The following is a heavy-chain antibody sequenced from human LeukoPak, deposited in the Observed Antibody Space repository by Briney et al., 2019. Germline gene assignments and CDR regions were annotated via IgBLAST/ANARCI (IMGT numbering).Heavy chain of an antibody. CDR2: INPNSGGT. CDR1: GYTFTGYY. V-gene: IGHV1-2*06. CDR3: ASQGPRDTAMSNWSDP. J-gene: IGHJ5*02. Sequence: ASVKVSCKASGYTFTGYYMHWVRQAPGQGLEWMGRINPNSGGTNYAQKFQGRVTMTRDTSISTAYMELSRLRSDDTAVYYCASQGPRDTAMSNWSDPWGQGTLVTVSS. D-gene: IGHD5-18*01.